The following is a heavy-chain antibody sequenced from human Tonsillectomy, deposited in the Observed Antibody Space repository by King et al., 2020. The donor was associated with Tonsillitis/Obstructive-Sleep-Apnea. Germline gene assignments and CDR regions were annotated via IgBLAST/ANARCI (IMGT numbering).Heavy chain of an antibody. J-gene: IGHJ5*02. CDR2: TYPRDSYT. D-gene: IGHD3-10*01. CDR1: GVSFTNYW. Sequence: QLVQSGAEVKKPGESLRVSCKGSGVSFTNYWISWVRQMPGKGLEWSGRTYPRDSYTTYSPSFQGHFTISADKSISTAYLQWRSLKASDTAMYYCARHTITMVAWFDPWGQGTLVTVSS. CDR3: ARHTITMVAWFDP. V-gene: IGHV5-10-1*01.